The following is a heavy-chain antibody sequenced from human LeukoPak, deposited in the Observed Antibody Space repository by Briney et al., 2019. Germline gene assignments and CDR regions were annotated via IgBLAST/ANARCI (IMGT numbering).Heavy chain of an antibody. Sequence: GGSLRLSCAASGFTFGSYYMSWVRQAPGKGLEWVANIKQDGSEKYYVDSVKGRFTISRDNAKNSLYLQMNSLRAEDTAVYYCAREGYSSSLDPFYCYYMDVWGKGTTVTISS. CDR3: AREGYSSSLDPFYCYYMDV. V-gene: IGHV3-7*01. J-gene: IGHJ6*03. D-gene: IGHD6-6*01. CDR1: GFTFGSYY. CDR2: IKQDGSEK.